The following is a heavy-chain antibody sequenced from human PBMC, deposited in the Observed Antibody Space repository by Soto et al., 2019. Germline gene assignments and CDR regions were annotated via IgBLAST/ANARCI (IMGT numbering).Heavy chain of an antibody. CDR1: GYSFTSYW. J-gene: IGHJ6*02. CDR2: IYPGDSDT. V-gene: IGHV5-51*01. CDR3: ARQAPYDFWSGYLYYYYGMDV. D-gene: IGHD3-3*01. Sequence: GESLKISCKGSGYSFTSYWIGWVRQMPWKGLEWMGIIYPGDSDTRYSPSFQGQVTISADKSISTAYLQWSSLKASDTAMYYCARQAPYDFWSGYLYYYYGMDVWGQGTTVTVSS.